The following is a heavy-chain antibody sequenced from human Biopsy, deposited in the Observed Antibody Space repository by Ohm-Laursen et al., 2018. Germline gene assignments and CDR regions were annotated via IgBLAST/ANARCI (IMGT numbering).Heavy chain of an antibody. J-gene: IGHJ1*01. CDR3: ATKLTGYFHH. CDR2: NIPILGTG. V-gene: IGHV1-69*06. Sequence: SVKVSCKAPEGTFSNYGVNWVRQAPGQGPEWLGGNIPILGTGNYAQKFQDRVTVAANTSTSTATMELRSLRSDDTAVYYCATKLTGYFHHWGQGTLVIVSS. D-gene: IGHD3-9*01. CDR1: EGTFSNYG.